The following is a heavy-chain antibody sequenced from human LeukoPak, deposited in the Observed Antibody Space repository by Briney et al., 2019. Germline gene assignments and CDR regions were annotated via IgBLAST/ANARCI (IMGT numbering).Heavy chain of an antibody. J-gene: IGHJ6*02. CDR1: GFTFSSYW. Sequence: GGSLRLSCAASGFTFSSYWMSWVRQAPGKGLEWVANIKQDGSEKYYVDSVKGRFTISRDNAKNSLYLQMNSLRAEDTAVYYCARVVLTGPYGMDVWGQGTTVTVSS. CDR2: IKQDGSEK. V-gene: IGHV3-7*01. CDR3: ARVVLTGPYGMDV. D-gene: IGHD3-9*01.